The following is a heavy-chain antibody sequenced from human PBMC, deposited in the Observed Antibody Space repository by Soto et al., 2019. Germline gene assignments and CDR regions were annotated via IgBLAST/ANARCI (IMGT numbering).Heavy chain of an antibody. D-gene: IGHD2-2*01. CDR2: IVVGSGNT. V-gene: IGHV1-58*02. CDR3: AAGVVPAAMAYYYYYMDV. Sequence: GASVKVSCKASGFTFTSSAMQWVRQARGQRLEWIGWIVVGSGNTNYAQKFQERVTITRDMSTSTAYMELSSLRSEDTAVYYCAAGVVPAAMAYYYYYMDVWGKGTTVTVSS. J-gene: IGHJ6*03. CDR1: GFTFTSSA.